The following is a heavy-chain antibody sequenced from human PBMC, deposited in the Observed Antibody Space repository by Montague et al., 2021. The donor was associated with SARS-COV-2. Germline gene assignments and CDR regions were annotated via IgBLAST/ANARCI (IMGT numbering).Heavy chain of an antibody. CDR3: ARTTTRMLYPENAFDI. J-gene: IGHJ3*02. V-gene: IGHV6-1*01. CDR1: GDSVSSNTAT. CDR2: TYYRSKWYH. D-gene: IGHD2-15*01. Sequence: CAISGDSVSSNTATWNWIRQSPSRGLEWLGRTYYRSKWYHDYALSLKSRITINPDTSKNQFSLQLISVAPEDTAVFYCARTTTRMLYPENAFDIWGQGTMVTVSS.